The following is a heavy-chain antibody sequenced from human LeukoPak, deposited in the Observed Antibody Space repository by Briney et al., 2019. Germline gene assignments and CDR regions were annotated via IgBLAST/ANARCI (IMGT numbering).Heavy chain of an antibody. D-gene: IGHD5-18*01. CDR1: GGSISSGGYY. J-gene: IGHJ4*02. Sequence: PSETLSLTSTVSGGSISSGGYYWSWIRQLPGKGLEWIGYIYYSGSTYYHPSLKGRVTISVDTSKNQFSLNLSSVTAADTAMYYCARLSYSYGYAFDYWGQGSLVPVSS. CDR3: ARLSYSYGYAFDY. V-gene: IGHV4-31*03. CDR2: IYYSGST.